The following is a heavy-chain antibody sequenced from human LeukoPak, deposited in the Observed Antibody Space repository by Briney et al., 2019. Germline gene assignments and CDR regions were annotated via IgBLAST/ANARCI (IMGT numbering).Heavy chain of an antibody. CDR2: ISSSSSTI. CDR1: GFTFSSYS. D-gene: IGHD4-17*01. J-gene: IGHJ4*02. Sequence: PGGSLRLSCAASGFTFSSYSMNWVRQAPGKGLEWVSYISSSSSTIYYADSVKGRFTISRDNAKNSLYLQMNSLRAEDTAVYYCARGMNYGDPNYWGQGTLVTVSS. V-gene: IGHV3-48*04. CDR3: ARGMNYGDPNY.